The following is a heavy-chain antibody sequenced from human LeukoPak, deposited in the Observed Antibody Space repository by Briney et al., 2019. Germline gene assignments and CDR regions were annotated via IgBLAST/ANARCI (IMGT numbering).Heavy chain of an antibody. J-gene: IGHJ4*02. Sequence: PGGSLRLSCAASGFTFSSYEMNWVRQAPGKGLEWVSYISSSGSTIYYADSVQGRFTSSRDNPKNTLYLQMNSLRAEDTAVYYCAKVEVADTFFYFDYWGQGTLVTVSS. V-gene: IGHV3-48*03. CDR1: GFTFSSYE. CDR3: AKVEVADTFFYFDY. CDR2: ISSSGSTI. D-gene: IGHD6-19*01.